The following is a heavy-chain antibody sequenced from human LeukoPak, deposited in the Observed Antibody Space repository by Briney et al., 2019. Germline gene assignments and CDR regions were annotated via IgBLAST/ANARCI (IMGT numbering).Heavy chain of an antibody. J-gene: IGHJ4*01. CDR1: GFTFSSYS. V-gene: IGHV3-64D*06. D-gene: IGHD3-10*01. Sequence: GGPLRLSCAASGFTFSSYSVIWVRQAPGKGLEYVSGLSSNGGYTYYADSVKDRFIISRDNSKNTLYLQMSSLRAEDTAVYYCVKTYGMGSFSNWGHVTLVTVSS. CDR3: VKTYGMGSFSN. CDR2: LSSNGGYT.